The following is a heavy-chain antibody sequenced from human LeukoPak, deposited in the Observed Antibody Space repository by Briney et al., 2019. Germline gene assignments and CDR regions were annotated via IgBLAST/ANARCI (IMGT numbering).Heavy chain of an antibody. Sequence: GGSLRLSCAASGFTFSSYSMNRVRQAPGKGLEWVSSISSSSSYIYYADSVKGRFTISRDNAKNSLYLQMNSLRAEDTAVYYCARGNNIDRYCSGGSCYLPTSWGQGTLVTVSS. CDR2: ISSSSSYI. V-gene: IGHV3-21*01. CDR3: ARGNNIDRYCSGGSCYLPTS. J-gene: IGHJ4*02. CDR1: GFTFSSYS. D-gene: IGHD2-15*01.